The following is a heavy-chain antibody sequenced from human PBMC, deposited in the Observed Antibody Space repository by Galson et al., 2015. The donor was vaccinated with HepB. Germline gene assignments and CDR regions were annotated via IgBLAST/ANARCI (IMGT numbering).Heavy chain of an antibody. CDR2: ISGSGGST. Sequence: SLRLSCAASGFTFSSYAMSWVRQAPGKGLEWVSAISGSGGSTYYADSVKGRFTISRDNSKNTLYLQMNSLRAEDTAVYYCAKDITMVRGVIRRVDMGVVWGQGTLVTVSS. CDR3: AKDITMVRGVIRRVDMGVV. D-gene: IGHD3-10*01. J-gene: IGHJ4*02. CDR1: GFTFSSYA. V-gene: IGHV3-23*01.